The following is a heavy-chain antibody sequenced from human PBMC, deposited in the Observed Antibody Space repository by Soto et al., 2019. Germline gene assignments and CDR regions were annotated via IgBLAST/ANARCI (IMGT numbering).Heavy chain of an antibody. D-gene: IGHD3-16*01. CDR1: GGSVSSGGYY. CDR2: IYYSGST. Sequence: QVQLLESGPGLVKPSQTLSLTCTVSGGSVSSGGYYWSWIRQHPGKGLEWIGYIYYSGSTYYNPSLKSRVTISVDTSKNQFSLKLSSVTAADTAVYYCARGPGIMAKIDYWGQGTLVTVSS. V-gene: IGHV4-31*03. J-gene: IGHJ4*02. CDR3: ARGPGIMAKIDY.